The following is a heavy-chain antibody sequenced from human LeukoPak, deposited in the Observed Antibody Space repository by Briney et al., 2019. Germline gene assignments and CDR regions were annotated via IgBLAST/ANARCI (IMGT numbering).Heavy chain of an antibody. Sequence: GGSLRLSCAASGFTFSSYAMSWVRQAPGKGLEWVSIIYTGGSTYYADSVKGRFTISRDTSKNTLYLQMNSLRAEDTAMYYCAKDGIYDEGFDSWGQGTLVTVSS. CDR3: AKDGIYDEGFDS. D-gene: IGHD3-22*01. J-gene: IGHJ4*02. CDR1: GFTFSSYA. V-gene: IGHV3-66*01. CDR2: IYTGGST.